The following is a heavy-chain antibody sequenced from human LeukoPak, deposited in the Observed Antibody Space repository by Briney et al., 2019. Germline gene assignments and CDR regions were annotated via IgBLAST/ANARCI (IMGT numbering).Heavy chain of an antibody. J-gene: IGHJ3*02. V-gene: IGHV4-38-2*02. CDR1: GYSISSGYY. Sequence: SETLSLTCTVSGYSISSGYYWGWIRQPPGKGLECIGSIYHSGTTYYNPSLKSRVTISVDTSKNQFSLKLSSVTAADTAVYYCARGLILRYFDWLLDDAFDIWGQGTMVTVSS. D-gene: IGHD3-9*01. CDR3: ARGLILRYFDWLLDDAFDI. CDR2: IYHSGTT.